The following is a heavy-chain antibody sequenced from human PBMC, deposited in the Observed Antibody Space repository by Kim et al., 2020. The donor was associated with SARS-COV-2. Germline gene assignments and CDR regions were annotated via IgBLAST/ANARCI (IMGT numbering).Heavy chain of an antibody. CDR3: ELGGYSGYDDFDY. CDR2: IIPIFGTA. CDR1: GGTFSSYA. V-gene: IGHV1-69*13. D-gene: IGHD5-12*01. J-gene: IGHJ4*02. Sequence: SVKVSCKASGGTFSSYAISWVRQAPGQGLEWMGGIIPIFGTANYAQKFQGRVTITADESTSTAYMELSSLRSEDTAVYYCELGGYSGYDDFDYWGQGTLVTVSS.